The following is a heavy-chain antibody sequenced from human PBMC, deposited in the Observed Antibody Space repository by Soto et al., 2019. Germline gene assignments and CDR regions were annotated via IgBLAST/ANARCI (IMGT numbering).Heavy chain of an antibody. CDR1: GGSLSGYY. J-gene: IGHJ5*02. CDR3: ARALGRPMTIFGVVIIGGFDP. V-gene: IGHV4-34*01. D-gene: IGHD3-3*01. CDR2: INHSGST. Sequence: EILSLTCAVYGGSLSGYYWGWIRQPPGKGLELIGEINHSGSTNYNPSLKSRVTISVDTSKNQFSLKLSSVTAADTAVYYCARALGRPMTIFGVVIIGGFDPWGQGTLVTVSS.